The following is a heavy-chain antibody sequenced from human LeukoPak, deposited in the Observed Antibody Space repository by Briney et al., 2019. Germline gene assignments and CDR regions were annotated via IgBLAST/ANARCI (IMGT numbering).Heavy chain of an antibody. CDR1: GYTFTGYY. Sequence: ASVKVSCKASGYTFTGYYMHWVRQAPGQGLEWMGWINPNSGGTNYAQKFQGRVTMTRDTSISTAYMELSRLRSDDTAVYYCARATYYYDSSGYGHDAFDIWGQGTMVTVSS. CDR3: ARATYYYDSSGYGHDAFDI. J-gene: IGHJ3*02. D-gene: IGHD3-22*01. CDR2: INPNSGGT. V-gene: IGHV1-2*02.